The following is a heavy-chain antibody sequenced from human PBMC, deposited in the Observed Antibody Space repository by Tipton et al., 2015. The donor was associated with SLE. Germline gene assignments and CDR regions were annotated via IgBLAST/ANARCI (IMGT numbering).Heavy chain of an antibody. Sequence: TLSLTCTVSGYSISSGYYWGWIRQPPGKGLEWIGSIYHSGSTYYNPSLKRRVTISVDTSKNQFSLKLSSVTAADTAVYYCAGLYSSSWLPFVYYCYGMYVWGQGTTVTVSS. D-gene: IGHD6-13*01. J-gene: IGHJ6*02. CDR1: GYSISSGYY. CDR2: IYHSGST. CDR3: AGLYSSSWLPFVYYCYGMYV. V-gene: IGHV4-38-2*02.